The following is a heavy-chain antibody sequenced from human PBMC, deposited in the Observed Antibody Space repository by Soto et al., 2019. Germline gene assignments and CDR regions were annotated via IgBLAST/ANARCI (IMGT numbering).Heavy chain of an antibody. D-gene: IGHD3-10*01. Sequence: SETLSLTCTVSGGSINSYYWSWIRQPPGKGLEWIGYIYYSGRTNYNPSIKSRDTISEDTSKNQFSLKLSSVTDADTAVFFCARQGRYYGSGSFDFWGQGTLVTV. CDR2: IYYSGRT. CDR3: ARQGRYYGSGSFDF. CDR1: GGSINSYY. J-gene: IGHJ4*02. V-gene: IGHV4-59*08.